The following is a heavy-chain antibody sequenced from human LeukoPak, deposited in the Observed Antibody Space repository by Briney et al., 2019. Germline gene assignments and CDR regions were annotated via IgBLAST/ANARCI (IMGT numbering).Heavy chain of an antibody. V-gene: IGHV4-34*01. D-gene: IGHD5-18*01. J-gene: IGHJ4*02. CDR2: INHSGST. CDR1: GGSFSGYY. Sequence: PSETLSLTCAAYGGSFSGYYWSWIRQPPGKGLEWIGEINHSGSTNYNPSLKSRVTISVDTSKNQFSLKLSSVTAADTAVYYCARGQLNQLWSGAPFDYWGQGTLVTVSS. CDR3: ARGQLNQLWSGAPFDY.